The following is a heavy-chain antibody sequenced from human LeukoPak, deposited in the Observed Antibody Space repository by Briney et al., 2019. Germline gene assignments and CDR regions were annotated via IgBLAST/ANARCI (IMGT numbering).Heavy chain of an antibody. CDR3: ASTYGSGSYYYYGMDV. CDR2: INPNSGGT. J-gene: IGHJ6*02. Sequence: ASVKVSCKASGYTFTGYYMHWVRQAPGQGLEWMGWINPNSGGTNYAQKFQGRVTMTRDTSISTAYMELSRLRSDDTAVYYCASTYGSGSYYYYGMDVWGQGTTVTVSS. V-gene: IGHV1-2*02. CDR1: GYTFTGYY. D-gene: IGHD3-10*01.